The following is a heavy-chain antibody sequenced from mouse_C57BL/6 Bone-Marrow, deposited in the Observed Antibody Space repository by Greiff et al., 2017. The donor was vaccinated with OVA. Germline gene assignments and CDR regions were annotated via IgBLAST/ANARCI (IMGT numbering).Heavy chain of an antibody. V-gene: IGHV7-3*01. D-gene: IGHD2-4*01. CDR3: ARWGDYGHFDY. CDR1: GFTFTDYY. CDR2: IRNKANGYTT. J-gene: IGHJ2*01. Sequence: EVMLVESGGGLVQPGGSLSLSCAASGFTFTDYYMSWVRQPPGKALEWLGFIRNKANGYTTEYSASVKGRFTISRDNSQSILYLQMNALRAEDSATYYCARWGDYGHFDYWGQGTTLTVSS.